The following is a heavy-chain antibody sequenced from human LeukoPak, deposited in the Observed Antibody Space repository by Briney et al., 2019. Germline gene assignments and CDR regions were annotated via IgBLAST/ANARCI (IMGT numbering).Heavy chain of an antibody. CDR1: GFTFSSYW. D-gene: IGHD6-13*01. V-gene: IGHV3-74*01. CDR2: INSDGSST. CDR3: ARGDGSWYDWYFDL. J-gene: IGHJ2*01. Sequence: GGSLRLSCAASGFTFSSYWMHWVRQAPGKGLVWVSRINSDGSSTSYADSVKGRFTISRDNAKNTLYLQMNSLRAEDTAVYYCARGDGSWYDWYFDLWGRGTLVTVSS.